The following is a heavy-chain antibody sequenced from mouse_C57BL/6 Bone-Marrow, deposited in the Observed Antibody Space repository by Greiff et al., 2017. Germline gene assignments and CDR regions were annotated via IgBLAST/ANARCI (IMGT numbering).Heavy chain of an antibody. J-gene: IGHJ3*01. Sequence: EVKLMESGGGLVKPGGSLKLSCAASGFTFSDYGMHWVRQAPEKGLEWVAYISSGSSTIYYADTVKGRFTISRDNAKNTLFLQMTSLRSEDTAMYYCARPYDYEWFAYWGQGTLGTVSA. CDR2: ISSGSSTI. CDR3: ARPYDYEWFAY. CDR1: GFTFSDYG. D-gene: IGHD2-4*01. V-gene: IGHV5-17*01.